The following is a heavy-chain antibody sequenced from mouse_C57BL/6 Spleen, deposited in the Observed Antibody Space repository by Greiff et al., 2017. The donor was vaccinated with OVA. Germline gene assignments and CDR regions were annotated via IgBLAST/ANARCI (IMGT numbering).Heavy chain of an antibody. CDR1: GYTFTSYW. V-gene: IGHV1-64*01. CDR2: IHPNSGST. J-gene: IGHJ4*01. CDR3: ARWLDYYAMDC. D-gene: IGHD3-1*01. Sequence: VQLQQPGAELVKPGASVKLSCKASGYTFTSYWMHWVKQRPGQGLEWIGMIHPNSGSTNYNEKFKSKATLTVDKSSSTAYMQLSSLTSEDSAVYYCARWLDYYAMDCWGQGTSVTVSS.